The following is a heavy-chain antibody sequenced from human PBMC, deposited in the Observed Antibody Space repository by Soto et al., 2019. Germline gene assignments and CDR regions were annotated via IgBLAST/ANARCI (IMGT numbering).Heavy chain of an antibody. CDR2: ISYSGST. CDR3: ARAAANIDY. CDR1: GGSINSSGSY. V-gene: IGHV4-31*03. J-gene: IGHJ4*02. D-gene: IGHD2-2*01. Sequence: QVQLQESGPGLVKPSQTLSLTCTVSGGSINSSGSYWTWIRQHPGKGLEWIGYISYSGSTVYNPSLESRVTISVDTSKNQFSLNLSSVTAADTAVYYCARAAANIDYWGQGTLVTVSS.